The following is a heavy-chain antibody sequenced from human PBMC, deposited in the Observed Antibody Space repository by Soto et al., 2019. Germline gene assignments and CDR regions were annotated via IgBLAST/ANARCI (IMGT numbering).Heavy chain of an antibody. Sequence: TSETLSLTCAVSGGSTSSGGYSWSWIRQPPGKGLEWIGYIYHSGSTYYNPSLKSRVTISVDRSKNQFSLKLSSVTAADTAVYYCARGRRRWLQGVDYWGQGTLVTVSS. CDR3: ARGRRRWLQGVDY. CDR2: IYHSGST. J-gene: IGHJ4*02. CDR1: GGSTSSGGYS. V-gene: IGHV4-30-2*01. D-gene: IGHD5-12*01.